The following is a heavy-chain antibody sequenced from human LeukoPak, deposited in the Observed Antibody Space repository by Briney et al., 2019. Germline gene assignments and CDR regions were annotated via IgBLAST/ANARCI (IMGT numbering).Heavy chain of an antibody. J-gene: IGHJ6*02. CDR2: IHTSGLT. D-gene: IGHD3-3*02. V-gene: IGHV3-13*01. CDR3: ARELLGPHFYGMDV. CDR1: GFTFSDYD. Sequence: GGPLRLSCAASGFTFSDYDMHWVRQVPGKGLEWGSAIHTSGLTYYANSVKGRFIISRDNAKNPLFLQMNSLRAGDPAVYYCARELLGPHFYGMDVWGQGTTVTVSS.